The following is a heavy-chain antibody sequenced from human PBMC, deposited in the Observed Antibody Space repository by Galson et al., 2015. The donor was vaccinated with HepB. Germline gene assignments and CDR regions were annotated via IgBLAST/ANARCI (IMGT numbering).Heavy chain of an antibody. CDR1: GFSISNAW. D-gene: IGHD2-15*01. CDR2: IKSKADGGST. V-gene: IGHV3-15*01. CDR3: KGVVASTPGAYYFYMDV. J-gene: IGHJ6*03. Sequence: SLRLSCAASGFSISNAWMSWVRQAPGKGLEWVGRIKSKADGGSTDYAAPVQGRFTISRDDSKNTLYLQMNSLKTEDTAVYYCKGVVASTPGAYYFYMDVWGKGTTVTVSS.